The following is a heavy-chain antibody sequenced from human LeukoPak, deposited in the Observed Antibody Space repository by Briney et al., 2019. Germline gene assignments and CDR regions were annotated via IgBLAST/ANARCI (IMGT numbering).Heavy chain of an antibody. D-gene: IGHD2-21*02. Sequence: PGGSLRLSCAASGFTFSSYSMNWVRQTPGKGLEWGSGINWNGGSTGYADSVKGRFTISRDNAKNSLYLQMNSLRAEDTAFYYCARDCGGDCFSNDAFDIWGQGTMVTVSS. CDR3: ARDCGGDCFSNDAFDI. J-gene: IGHJ3*02. V-gene: IGHV3-20*04. CDR2: INWNGGST. CDR1: GFTFSSYS.